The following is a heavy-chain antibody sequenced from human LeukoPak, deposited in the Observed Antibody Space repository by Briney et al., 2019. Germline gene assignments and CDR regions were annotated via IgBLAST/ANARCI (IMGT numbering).Heavy chain of an antibody. Sequence: SETLSLTCAVYGVSFSDCYWSWIRQPPGKGLEWIGEINHSGSTNYNPSLKSRVTLSVDTSKNQFSLKLSSVTAADTAVYYCASHDSSSSNAIDFWGQGTLVTVSS. CDR3: ASHDSSSSNAIDF. D-gene: IGHD3-22*01. CDR1: GVSFSDCY. J-gene: IGHJ4*02. CDR2: INHSGST. V-gene: IGHV4-34*01.